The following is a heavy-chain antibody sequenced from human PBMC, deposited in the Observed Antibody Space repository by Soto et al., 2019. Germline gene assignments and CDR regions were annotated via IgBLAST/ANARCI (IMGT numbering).Heavy chain of an antibody. V-gene: IGHV4-30-2*01. Sequence: QLQLQESGSGLVKPSQTLSLTCAVSGGSISSGGYSWSWIRQPPGKGLEWIGYIYHSGSTYYNPSLKSRVTISVDRSKKQFSLKLSSVTAADTAVYYCARGKVGYCSSTSFPDYYYYGMDVWGQGTTVTVSS. J-gene: IGHJ6*02. CDR3: ARGKVGYCSSTSFPDYYYYGMDV. D-gene: IGHD2-2*01. CDR2: IYHSGST. CDR1: GGSISSGGYS.